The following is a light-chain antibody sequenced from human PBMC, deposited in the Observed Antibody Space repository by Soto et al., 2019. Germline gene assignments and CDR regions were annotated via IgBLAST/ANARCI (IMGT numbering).Light chain of an antibody. CDR2: GAS. CDR1: QSVSSN. J-gene: IGKJ1*01. CDR3: EQYNNWPPGT. V-gene: IGKV3-15*01. Sequence: EIVMTQSPATLSVSPGERATLSCRASQSVSSNLAWYQQKPGQAPRLLIFGASTRATGIPARFSGSRSGTEFTLPVSSLQSEDVAFYYWEQYNNWPPGTFGQGTKVE.